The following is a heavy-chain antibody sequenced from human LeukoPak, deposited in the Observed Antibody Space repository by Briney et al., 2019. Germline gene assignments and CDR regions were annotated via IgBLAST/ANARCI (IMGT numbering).Heavy chain of an antibody. J-gene: IGHJ6*03. Sequence: KTSETLSLTCTVSGGSISSSSYYWGWIRQPPGKGLEWIGSIYYSGSTYYNPSLKSRVTISVDTSKNQFSLKLSSVTAADTAVYYCARGYYYGSGSYYKKNYYYYYMDVWGKGTTVTISS. D-gene: IGHD3-10*01. CDR2: IYYSGST. CDR1: GGSISSSSYY. V-gene: IGHV4-39*07. CDR3: ARGYYYGSGSYYKKNYYYYYMDV.